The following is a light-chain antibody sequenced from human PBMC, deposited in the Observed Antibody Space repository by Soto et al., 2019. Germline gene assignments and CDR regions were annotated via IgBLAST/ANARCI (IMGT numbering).Light chain of an antibody. Sequence: EIVMTQSPATLSVSPGERATLSCRASQSVSSNLAWYQQKPGQAPRLLIYGASTRATGIPARFGGSGSGTEFTLTISSLQSEDFAVYYCQQYHNWPLFGPGTKVDIK. V-gene: IGKV3-15*01. J-gene: IGKJ3*01. CDR1: QSVSSN. CDR2: GAS. CDR3: QQYHNWPL.